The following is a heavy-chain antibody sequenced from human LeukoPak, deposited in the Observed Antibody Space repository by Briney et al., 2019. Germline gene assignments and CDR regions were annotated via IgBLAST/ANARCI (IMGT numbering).Heavy chain of an antibody. CDR1: GYTFTSYY. J-gene: IGHJ4*02. CDR3: ARARYDSSGYYPLGDY. D-gene: IGHD3-22*01. Sequence: ASVKVSCKASGYTFTSYYMHWVRQAPGQGLEWMGIINPSGGSTSYAQKFQGRVTMTRDTSTSTVYMELSSLRAEDTAVYFCARARYDSSGYYPLGDYWGQGTLVTVSS. CDR2: INPSGGST. V-gene: IGHV1-46*01.